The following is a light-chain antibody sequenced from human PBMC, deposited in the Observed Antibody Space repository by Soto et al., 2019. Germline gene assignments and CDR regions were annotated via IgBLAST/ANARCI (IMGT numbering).Light chain of an antibody. Sequence: EIVLTQSPGTLSLSPGERATLSCRASQSVNSNYLAWYQQKPGQGPRLLMYGASSRATGIPDRFSGSGSGTDFTLTSSRLEPEDFAVYYCQQYENSPRTFGQGTKVDIK. CDR1: QSVNSNY. CDR3: QQYENSPRT. V-gene: IGKV3-20*01. J-gene: IGKJ1*01. CDR2: GAS.